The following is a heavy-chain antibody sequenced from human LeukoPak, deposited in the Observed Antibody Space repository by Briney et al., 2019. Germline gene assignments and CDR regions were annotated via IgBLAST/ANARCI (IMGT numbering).Heavy chain of an antibody. CDR3: AKGARQWLVPPEYFQY. CDR2: IISSGTTI. V-gene: IGHV3-48*01. J-gene: IGHJ1*01. Sequence: GRCLRLSCAASLFSFRIYVMKWVRQASGKGWEWISYIISSGTTIYYADSVQDLFTSSRDNSKNTLYLQMNNPRAEDTAVYYCAKGARQWLVPPEYFQYWGEGTLFTVSS. D-gene: IGHD6-19*01. CDR1: LFSFRIYV.